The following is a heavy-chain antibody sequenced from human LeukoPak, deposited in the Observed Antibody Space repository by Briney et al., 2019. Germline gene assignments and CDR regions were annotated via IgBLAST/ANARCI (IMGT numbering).Heavy chain of an antibody. CDR3: AKDFIRGTYSSSWYAWEEVFDY. V-gene: IGHV1-58*02. CDR2: IVVGSGNT. Sequence: ASVKVSCKASGFTFTSSAMQWVRQARGQRLEWIGWIVVGSGNTNYAQKFQERVTITRDMSTSTAYMELSSLRAEDTAVYYCAKDFIRGTYSSSWYAWEEVFDYWGQGTLVTVSS. D-gene: IGHD6-13*01. J-gene: IGHJ4*02. CDR1: GFTFTSSA.